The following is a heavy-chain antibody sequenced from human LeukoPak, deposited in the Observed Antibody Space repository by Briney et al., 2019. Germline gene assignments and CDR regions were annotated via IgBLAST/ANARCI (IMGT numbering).Heavy chain of an antibody. Sequence: ASVKVSCKVSGYTFTGYYIHWVRQAPGHGLEWMGRINSNSGGTNYAQKFQVRVALTRDTSINTVYMELSSLRSDDTAVYYRARAKSGDDSVSWFASWGQGTLVTVSS. J-gene: IGHJ5*01. CDR2: INSNSGGT. CDR1: GYTFTGYY. V-gene: IGHV1-2*06. D-gene: IGHD3-22*01. CDR3: ARAKSGDDSVSWFAS.